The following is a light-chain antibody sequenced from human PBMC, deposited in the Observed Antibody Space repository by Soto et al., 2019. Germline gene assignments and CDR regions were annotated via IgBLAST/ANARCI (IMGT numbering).Light chain of an antibody. CDR2: QVS. CDR3: QAWESSTHV. J-gene: IGLJ1*01. Sequence: SYELTQPPSVSVSPGQTASITGSGDKLGDKYACWYQQKPGHSPVLVIYQVSKRPSGIPERFSGSNSGNTATLTISGTQAMDEADYYCQAWESSTHVFGTGTQLTFL. CDR1: KLGDKY. V-gene: IGLV3-1*01.